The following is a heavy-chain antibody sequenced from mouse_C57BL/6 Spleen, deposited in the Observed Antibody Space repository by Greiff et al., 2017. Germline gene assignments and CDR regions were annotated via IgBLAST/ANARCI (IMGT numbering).Heavy chain of an antibody. J-gene: IGHJ2*01. CDR2: ISYDGSN. D-gene: IGHD2-5*01. V-gene: IGHV3-6*01. CDR1: GYSITSGYY. CDR3: ARAGYSTSYYFDY. Sequence: EVKLVESGPGLVKPSQSLSLTCSVTGYSITSGYYWNWIRQFPGNKLEWMGYISYDGSNNYNPSLKNRISITRDTYKNQFFLKLNSVTTEDTATYYCARAGYSTSYYFDYWGQGTTLTVSS.